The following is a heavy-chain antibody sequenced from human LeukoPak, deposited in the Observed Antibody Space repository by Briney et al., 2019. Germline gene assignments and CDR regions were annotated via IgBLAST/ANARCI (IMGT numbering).Heavy chain of an antibody. CDR1: GFTFTDYY. D-gene: IGHD2-15*01. V-gene: IGHV3-11*06. CDR2: VGNSGSYS. Sequence: PGGSLRLSCAASGFTFTDYYMSWIRQAPGKGLEWVSYVGNSGSYSNYADSVKGRFTISRDDAKNSLYLQMNSLRAEDTAVYYCARGGGIYYIDYWGQGTLVTVSS. J-gene: IGHJ4*02. CDR3: ARGGGIYYIDY.